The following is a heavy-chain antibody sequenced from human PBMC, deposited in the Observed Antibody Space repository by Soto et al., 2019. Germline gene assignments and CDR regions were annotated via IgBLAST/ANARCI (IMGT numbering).Heavy chain of an antibody. CDR3: ARSNGEIWRGFSKYFFDY. V-gene: IGHV3-53*01. J-gene: IGHJ4*02. D-gene: IGHD2-8*01. CDR2: MYSDGTT. CDR1: GFTVSSNY. Sequence: PGGSLRLSCAASGFTVSSNYMSWVRQAPGKGLEWVSIMYSDGTTYYADSVKGRLTISRDNSENTLYLQMNSLRAEDTAVYYCARSNGEIWRGFSKYFFDYWGRGTLVTVSS.